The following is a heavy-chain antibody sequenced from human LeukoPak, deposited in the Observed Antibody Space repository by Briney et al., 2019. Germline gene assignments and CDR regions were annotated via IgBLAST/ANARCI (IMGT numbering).Heavy chain of an antibody. CDR3: AKDQGSSGWYAAVY. D-gene: IGHD6-19*01. Sequence: GGSLRLSCAASGFTFSSYAMHWVRQAPGKGLEWVSAISGSGGSTYYADSVKGRFTISRDNSKNTLYLQMDSLRAEDTAVYYCAKDQGSSGWYAAVYWGQGTLVTVSS. CDR2: ISGSGGST. V-gene: IGHV3-23*01. CDR1: GFTFSSYA. J-gene: IGHJ4*02.